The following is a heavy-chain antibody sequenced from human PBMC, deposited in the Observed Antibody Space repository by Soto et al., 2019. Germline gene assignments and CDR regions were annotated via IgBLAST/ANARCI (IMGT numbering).Heavy chain of an antibody. CDR3: ARMMAASGKAFDY. V-gene: IGHV5-51*01. CDR2: IYPGDSDT. J-gene: IGHJ4*02. Sequence: PGESLKISCQASGYSFISSWIGWVRQMPGKGLEWMGIIYPGDSDTRYSPSFQGQVTISADKSTSTAYLQWSSLKASDTATYYCARMMAASGKAFDYWGQGDLVTVSS. D-gene: IGHD6-13*01. CDR1: GYSFISSW.